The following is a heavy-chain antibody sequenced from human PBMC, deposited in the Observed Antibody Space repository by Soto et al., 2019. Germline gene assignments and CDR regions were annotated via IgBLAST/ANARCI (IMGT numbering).Heavy chain of an antibody. CDR2: IYYSGNT. CDR3: ARIPVDTSMIYWLDP. D-gene: IGHD5-18*01. V-gene: IGHV4-61*08. J-gene: IGHJ5*02. CDR1: GGSVSSGDYY. Sequence: KTSETLSLTCTVSGGSVSSGDYYWSWIRQPPGKGLEWIGYIYYSGNTNYNPSLKSRVIISVDTSKNLFSLKLTSVTAADTAVYYCARIPVDTSMIYWLDPWGQGXLVTV.